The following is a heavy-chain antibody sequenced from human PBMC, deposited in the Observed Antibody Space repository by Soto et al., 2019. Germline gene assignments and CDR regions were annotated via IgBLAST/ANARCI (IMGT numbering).Heavy chain of an antibody. J-gene: IGHJ6*02. V-gene: IGHV4-59*08. Sequence: QVQLQESGPGLVKPSETLSLTCTVSGGSITRDYWSWIRQPPGKGMEWIGDIYHSGTSNYNPSRKNRVTKAVDTPKNLSALRLSSVTAADTAVYYSASEWDGLNVWGQGTRVTVSS. CDR1: GGSITRDY. D-gene: IGHD1-26*01. CDR2: IYHSGTS. CDR3: ASEWDGLNV.